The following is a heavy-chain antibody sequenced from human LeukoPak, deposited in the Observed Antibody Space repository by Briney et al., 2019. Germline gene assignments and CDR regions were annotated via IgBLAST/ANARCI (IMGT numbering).Heavy chain of an antibody. CDR2: IYTSGST. J-gene: IGHJ6*03. V-gene: IGHV4-4*07. D-gene: IGHD6-13*01. CDR3: ARGRAYSRLYYYYMDV. CDR1: GVTFSSYD. Sequence: SETLSLTCTASGVTFSSYDMRWVRQPAGKGLEWIGRIYTSGSTNYNPSLKSRVTIPVDKSKNQFSLKLSSVTAADTAVYYCARGRAYSRLYYYYMDVWGKGTTVTVSS.